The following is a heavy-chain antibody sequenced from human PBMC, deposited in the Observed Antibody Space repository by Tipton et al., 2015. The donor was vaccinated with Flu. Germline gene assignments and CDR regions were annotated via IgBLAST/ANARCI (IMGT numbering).Heavy chain of an antibody. V-gene: IGHV4-38-2*01. CDR3: ARRDYSNHVSDPKNWFDR. Sequence: TLSLTCAVSGDSISSDFYWAWIRQFPGKGLEWIGTVSRTGSTIYNPSLKSRVTISIDTSKHQFSLRLRSVTAADTAVYYCARRDYSNHVSDPKNWFDRWGQGTLVTVSS. D-gene: IGHD4-11*01. J-gene: IGHJ5*02. CDR1: GDSISSDFY. CDR2: VSRTGST.